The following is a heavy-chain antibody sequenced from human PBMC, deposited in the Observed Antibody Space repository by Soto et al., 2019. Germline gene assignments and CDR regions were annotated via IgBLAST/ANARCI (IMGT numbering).Heavy chain of an antibody. J-gene: IGHJ4*02. CDR1: SGSISSSNW. Sequence: ASETLSLSCAVSSGSISSSNWWSWVRQPPGKGLEWIGEIYHSGSTNYNPSLKSRVTISVDKSKNQFSLKLSSVTAADTAVYYCNGDYASIDYWGQGTLVTVSS. CDR3: NGDYASIDY. V-gene: IGHV4-4*02. D-gene: IGHD4-17*01. CDR2: IYHSGST.